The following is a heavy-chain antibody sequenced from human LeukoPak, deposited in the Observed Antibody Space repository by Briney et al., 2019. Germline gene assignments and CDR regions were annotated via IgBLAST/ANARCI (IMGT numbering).Heavy chain of an antibody. J-gene: IGHJ4*02. CDR1: GFTVRSNY. V-gene: IGHV3-66*01. CDR2: IYSGGST. Sequence: GGSLRLSCAASGFTVRSNYMSWVRQAPGKGLEWVSVIYSGGSTYYADSVKGRFTISRDNSKNTLYLQMNSLRAEDTAVYYCATIRTMEGYFDYWGQGTLVTVSS. CDR3: ATIRTMEGYFDY. D-gene: IGHD3-10*01.